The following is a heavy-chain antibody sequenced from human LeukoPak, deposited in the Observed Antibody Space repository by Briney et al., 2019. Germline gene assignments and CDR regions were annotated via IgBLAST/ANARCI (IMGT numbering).Heavy chain of an antibody. J-gene: IGHJ3*02. CDR2: IHPSGGST. V-gene: IGHV1-46*01. Sequence: ASVKVSCKASGYTFTSYYMHWVRQAPGQGLEWMGIIHPSGGSTGYAQKFQARVTMTRDTSTSTVYMELSSLRSEDTAVYYCARASGYQPFDIWGQGTMVTVSS. CDR1: GYTFTSYY. CDR3: ARASGYQPFDI. D-gene: IGHD2-2*01.